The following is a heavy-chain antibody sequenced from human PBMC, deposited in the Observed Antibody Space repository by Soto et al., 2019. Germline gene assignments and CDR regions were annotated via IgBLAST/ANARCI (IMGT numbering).Heavy chain of an antibody. J-gene: IGHJ4*02. V-gene: IGHV1-18*01. D-gene: IGHD1-26*01. CDR2: VSGYNRNT. Sequence: QVQLVQSGVEVKMPGASVKLSCKTYGYAFTNYGVTWVRQVPGQGLEWIGWVSGYNRNTNYAQKFEDRVIMTTNPSTNTAHMELRSQTSDDTGIYYWAREGQWEPLVYWGWGTLLTFSP. CDR1: GYAFTNYG. CDR3: AREGQWEPLVY.